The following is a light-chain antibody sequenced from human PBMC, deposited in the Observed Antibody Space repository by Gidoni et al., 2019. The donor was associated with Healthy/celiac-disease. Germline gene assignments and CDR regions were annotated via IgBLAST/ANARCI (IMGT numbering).Light chain of an antibody. V-gene: IGLV1-44*01. Sequence: QPVLTQPPPSSATPGQGVTISCSGSSSNIGSNTVNWYQQLPGTAPKLLIYSNNQRPSGVPDRFSGSKSGTSASLAISGLQSEDEADYYCAAWDDSLNGVVFGGGTKLTVL. CDR3: AAWDDSLNGVV. J-gene: IGLJ2*01. CDR2: SNN. CDR1: SSNIGSNT.